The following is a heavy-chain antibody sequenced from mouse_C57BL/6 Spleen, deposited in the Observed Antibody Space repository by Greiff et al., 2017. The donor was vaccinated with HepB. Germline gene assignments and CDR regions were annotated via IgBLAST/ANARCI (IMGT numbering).Heavy chain of an antibody. CDR2: IYPGDGDT. CDR1: GYAFSSSW. Sequence: VKLQESGPELVKPGASVKISCKASGYAFSSSWMNWVKQRPGKGLEWIGRIYPGDGDTNYNGKFKGKATLTADKSSSTAYMQLSSLTSEDSAVYFCARGGYYYGSSLDYWGQGTTLTVSS. V-gene: IGHV1-82*01. CDR3: ARGGYYYGSSLDY. J-gene: IGHJ2*01. D-gene: IGHD1-1*01.